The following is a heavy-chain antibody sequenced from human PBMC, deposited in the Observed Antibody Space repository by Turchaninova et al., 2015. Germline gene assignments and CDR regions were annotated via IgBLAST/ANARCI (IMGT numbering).Heavy chain of an antibody. CDR1: EFFSRSFGTYG. CDR3: ARDPNSSGVWYFDL. Sequence: QEQLVASGGGVVLPGGSLRLSCLASEFFSRSFGTYGMHWVRQTPAKGLEWGGLGWSGGTGTKYTESVKGRFTISRDNSGNRVYLQREGLRVKDTAIYYWARDPNSSGVWYFDLWGRGTQVTVSP. V-gene: IGHV3-33*01. CDR2: GWSGGTGT. J-gene: IGHJ2*01. D-gene: IGHD3-22*01.